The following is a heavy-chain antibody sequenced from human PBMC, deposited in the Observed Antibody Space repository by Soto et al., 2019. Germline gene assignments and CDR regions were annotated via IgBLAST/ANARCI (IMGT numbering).Heavy chain of an antibody. D-gene: IGHD3-22*01. CDR3: ARDATYYYDSSGKNAFDI. Sequence: PSETLSLTCTFPGGSISSYYWSWIRQPPGKGLEWIGYIYYSGSTYYNPSLKSRVTISVDTSKNQFSLKLSSVTAADTAVYYCARDATYYYDSSGKNAFDIWGQGTMVTVSS. J-gene: IGHJ3*02. CDR2: IYYSGST. V-gene: IGHV4-59*06. CDR1: GGSISSYY.